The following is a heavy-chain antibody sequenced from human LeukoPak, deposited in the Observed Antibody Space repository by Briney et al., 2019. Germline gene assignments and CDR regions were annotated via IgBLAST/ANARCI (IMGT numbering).Heavy chain of an antibody. CDR3: ATTYYYDSSGYYPPLYYFDY. CDR1: GYTFADYY. D-gene: IGHD3-22*01. V-gene: IGHV1-69-2*01. J-gene: IGHJ4*02. CDR2: VDPEDGET. Sequence: ASVKISCKVSGYTFADYYMHWVQQAPGKGLEWMGLVDPEDGETIYAEKFQGRVTITADTSTDTAYMELSSLRSEDTAVYYCATTYYYDSSGYYPPLYYFDYWGQGTLVTVSS.